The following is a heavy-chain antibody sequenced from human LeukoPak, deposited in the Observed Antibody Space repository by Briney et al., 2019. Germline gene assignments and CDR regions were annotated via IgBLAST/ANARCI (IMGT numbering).Heavy chain of an antibody. CDR1: GCTFSTYA. CDR2: INNNGDRT. D-gene: IGHD3-22*01. CDR3: AKDRPNFHESNGHYYRPNGDY. Sequence: GGSLRLSCAASGCTFSTYAMSWVRQAPGKGVDGVGIINNNGDRTFYAHTLKDRLTIPLDNSENTLYLQMNRLRAEDTAVYYCAKDRPNFHESNGHYYRPNGDYWGQGTLVTVSS. J-gene: IGHJ4*02. V-gene: IGHV3-23*01.